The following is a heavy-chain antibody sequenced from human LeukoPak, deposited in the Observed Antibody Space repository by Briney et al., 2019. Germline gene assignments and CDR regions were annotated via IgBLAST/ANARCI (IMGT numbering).Heavy chain of an antibody. Sequence: SETLSLTRTVSGGSISSYYWNWIRQPPGKGLEWIGFIYYTGSTNYNPSLKSRVNISVDTSKNQFSLKLSSVTAADTAVYYCARGYSIAGAGFRDFWGPGTLVNVSS. CDR2: IYYTGST. J-gene: IGHJ4*02. D-gene: IGHD6-13*01. CDR3: ARGYSIAGAGFRDF. V-gene: IGHV4-59*13. CDR1: GGSISSYY.